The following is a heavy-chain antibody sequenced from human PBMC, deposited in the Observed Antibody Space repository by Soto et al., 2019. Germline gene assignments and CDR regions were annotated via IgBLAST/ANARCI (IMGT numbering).Heavy chain of an antibody. J-gene: IGHJ6*02. D-gene: IGHD3-22*01. CDR1: GYSFTSYW. V-gene: IGHV5-51*01. CDR3: ARTATPSSVHYYYGMDV. Sequence: GESLKISCKGSGYSFTSYWIGWVRQMPGKGLEWMGIIYPGDSDTRYSPSFQGQVTISADKSISTAYLQWSSLKASDTAMYYCARTATPSSVHYYYGMDVWGQGTTVTVSS. CDR2: IYPGDSDT.